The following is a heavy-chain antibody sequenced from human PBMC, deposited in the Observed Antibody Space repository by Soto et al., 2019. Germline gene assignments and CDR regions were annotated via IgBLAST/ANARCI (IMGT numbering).Heavy chain of an antibody. CDR3: ASCPQNCITPSPCCLYFDY. CDR1: EYTFSHYG. Sequence: GASVKVSCKASEYTFSHYGVHWVRQAPGQRLEWMGFINVGSGNTELSQKFQGRVTLTRDTSASTAYMELSSLRSEDTAVYYCASCPQNCITPSPCCLYFDYWGQGTLVTVSS. J-gene: IGHJ4*02. CDR2: INVGSGNT. D-gene: IGHD3-10*01. V-gene: IGHV1-3*01.